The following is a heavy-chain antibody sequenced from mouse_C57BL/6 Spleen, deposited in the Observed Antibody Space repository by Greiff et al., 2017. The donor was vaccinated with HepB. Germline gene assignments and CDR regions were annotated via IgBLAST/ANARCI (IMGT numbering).Heavy chain of an antibody. CDR3: ARRGPYYYGSSYPFAY. CDR2: INPNNGGT. V-gene: IGHV1-18*01. CDR1: GYTFTDYN. Sequence: EVQLVESGPELVKPGASVKIPCKASGYTFTDYNMDWVKQSHGKSLEWIGDINPNNGGTIYNQKFKGKATLTVDKSSSTAYMELRSLTSEDTAVYYCARRGPYYYGSSYPFAYWGQGTLVTVSA. J-gene: IGHJ3*01. D-gene: IGHD1-1*01.